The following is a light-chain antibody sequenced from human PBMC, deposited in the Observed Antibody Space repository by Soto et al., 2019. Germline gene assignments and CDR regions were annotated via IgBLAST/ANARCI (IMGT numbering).Light chain of an antibody. CDR2: AAS. V-gene: IGKV3-20*01. J-gene: IGKJ5*01. CDR1: QTISTNY. Sequence: EVVLTQSPGTLSLSPGETATLSCRASQTISTNYLAWYQQKPGQAPRLLLYAASNRLTGIPDRFSGSGSGTDFTLTISRLEPEDFALYYCQQYGRTFGQGTRLKIK. CDR3: QQYGRT.